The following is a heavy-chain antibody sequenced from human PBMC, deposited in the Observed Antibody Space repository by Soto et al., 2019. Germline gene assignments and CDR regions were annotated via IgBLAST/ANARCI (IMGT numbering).Heavy chain of an antibody. V-gene: IGHV4-31*03. CDR2: IYYSGST. D-gene: IGHD2-21*01. CDR3: ARVNKVETYSRYYYGMDV. CDR1: GGSISSGGYY. Sequence: QVQLQESGPGLVKPSQTLSLTCTVSGGSISSGGYYWSWIRQHPGQGLEWIGYIYYSGSTYYNPSRKSRVTISVDTSKNQFSLKLSSVTAADTAVYYCARVNKVETYSRYYYGMDVWGQGTTVTVSS. J-gene: IGHJ6*02.